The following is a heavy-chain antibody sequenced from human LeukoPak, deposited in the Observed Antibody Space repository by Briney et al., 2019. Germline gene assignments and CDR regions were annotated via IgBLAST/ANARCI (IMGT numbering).Heavy chain of an antibody. CDR1: GGPLSSFY. CDR2: ILYSRST. CDR3: ARAPYYYYMDV. J-gene: IGHJ6*03. V-gene: IGHV4-59*01. Sequence: SETLSLTCTVSGGPLSSFYWSWIRQPPGKGLEWIGYILYSRSTNYNPSLKSRVTISVDTSKNQFSLKLRSVTAADTAVYYCARAPYYYYMDVWAKGTTVTVSS.